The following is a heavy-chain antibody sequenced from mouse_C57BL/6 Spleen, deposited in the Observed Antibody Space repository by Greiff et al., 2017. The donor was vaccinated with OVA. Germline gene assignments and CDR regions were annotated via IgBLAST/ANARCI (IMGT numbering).Heavy chain of an antibody. Sequence: QVQLKQPGAELVKPGASVKLSCKASGYTFTSYWMQWVKQRPGQGLEWIGEIDPSDSYTNYNQKFKGKATLTVDTSSSTAYMQLSSLTSEDSAVYYCARSKYAMDYWGQGTSVTVSS. CDR3: ARSKYAMDY. CDR1: GYTFTSYW. V-gene: IGHV1-50*01. J-gene: IGHJ4*01. CDR2: IDPSDSYT.